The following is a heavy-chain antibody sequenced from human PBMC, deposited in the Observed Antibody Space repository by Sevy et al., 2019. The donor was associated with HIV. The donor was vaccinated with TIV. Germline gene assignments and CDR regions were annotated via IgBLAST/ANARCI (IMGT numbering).Heavy chain of an antibody. CDR2: INQDGVVA. Sequence: GGSLRLSCAASGFTLNNYWMHWVRQAPGKGLEWVSNINQDGVVAYSLDSVRGRFTIFRDNGRNLVFLQMNSLRVDDTALYFSARDIAKDGSFWGHGTLVTVSS. CDR1: GFTLNNYW. CDR3: ARDIAKDGSF. V-gene: IGHV3-7*01. D-gene: IGHD6-13*01. J-gene: IGHJ4*01.